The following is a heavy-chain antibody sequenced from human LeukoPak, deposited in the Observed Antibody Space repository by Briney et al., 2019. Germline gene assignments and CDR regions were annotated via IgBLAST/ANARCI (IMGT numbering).Heavy chain of an antibody. V-gene: IGHV3-21*01. D-gene: IGHD1-7*01. CDR3: ASYNWNYGGAFDI. CDR1: GFTFSSYS. J-gene: IGHJ3*02. Sequence: PGGSLRLSCAASGFTFSSYSMNWVRQAPGKGLEWVSSISSSGSYIYYADSVKGRFTISRDNAKNSLYLQMNSLRAEDTAVYYCASYNWNYGGAFDIWGQRTMVTVSS. CDR2: ISSSGSYI.